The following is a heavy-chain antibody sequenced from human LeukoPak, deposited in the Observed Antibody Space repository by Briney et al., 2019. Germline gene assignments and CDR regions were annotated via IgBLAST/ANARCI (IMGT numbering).Heavy chain of an antibody. J-gene: IGHJ3*02. Sequence: SETLSLTCAVYGGSFSGYYWSWVRQPPGKGLERIGEINHSGSTNYNTSLKSRVTISVDTSKNQFSLKLSSVTAADTAVYYCAIPHYYVSGSDAFDIWGQGTMVTVSS. CDR2: INHSGST. CDR1: GGSFSGYY. V-gene: IGHV4-34*01. CDR3: AIPHYYVSGSDAFDI. D-gene: IGHD3-10*01.